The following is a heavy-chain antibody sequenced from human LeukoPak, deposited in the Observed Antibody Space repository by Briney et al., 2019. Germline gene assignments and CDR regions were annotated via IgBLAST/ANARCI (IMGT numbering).Heavy chain of an antibody. V-gene: IGHV1-2*02. J-gene: IGHJ6*03. CDR3: ARGLYCSSASCYIGLGYYYYYMDV. CDR2: INPNTGGT. D-gene: IGHD2-2*02. CDR1: GYTFTSYD. Sequence: GASVKVSCKASGYTFTSYDINWVRQAPGQGPEWMGWINPNTGGTNYAQNFQGRVTMTRDTSIRTAYMELRRLRSDDTAVYYCARGLYCSSASCYIGLGYYYYYMDVWGKGTTVTVS.